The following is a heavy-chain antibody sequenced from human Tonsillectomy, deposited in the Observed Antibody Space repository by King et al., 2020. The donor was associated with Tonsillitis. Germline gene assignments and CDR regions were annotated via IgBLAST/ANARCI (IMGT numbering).Heavy chain of an antibody. V-gene: IGHV3-23*04. CDR1: GFTFSSYA. J-gene: IGHJ4*02. Sequence: VQLVESGGGLVQPGGSLRLSCAASGFTFSSYAMSWFRQAPGKGLEWVSAISGHGGTTYYADSVKGRFTISRHNSKNTLYLQMNSLRAEDTGVYFCAKDGYSSGWYGGYFEYWGQGTLVTVSS. D-gene: IGHD6-19*01. CDR2: ISGHGGTT. CDR3: AKDGYSSGWYGGYFEY.